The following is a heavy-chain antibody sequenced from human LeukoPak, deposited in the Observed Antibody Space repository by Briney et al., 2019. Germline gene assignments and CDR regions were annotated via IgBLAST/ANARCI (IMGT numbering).Heavy chain of an antibody. D-gene: IGHD6-6*01. CDR3: ARAFGYSSSLGGY. J-gene: IGHJ4*02. CDR1: GFTFSSYS. CDR2: ISSSSSYI. Sequence: PGGSLRLSCAASGFTFSSYSMNWVRQAPGKGLEWVSSISSSSSYIYYADSVKGRFTISRDNAKNSLYLQMNSLRAEDTAVYYCARAFGYSSSLGGYWGQGTLVNVSS. V-gene: IGHV3-21*01.